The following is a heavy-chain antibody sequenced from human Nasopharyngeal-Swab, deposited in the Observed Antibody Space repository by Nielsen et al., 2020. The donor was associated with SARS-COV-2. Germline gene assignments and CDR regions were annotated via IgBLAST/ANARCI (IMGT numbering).Heavy chain of an antibody. D-gene: IGHD1-14*01. CDR1: GFSITTYG. V-gene: IGHV3-23*01. CDR3: TRGLTGHTVQGNPSPY. CDR2: ISYVGTGI. Sequence: GESLKISCAASGFSITTYGMTWVRQAPGKGLDWVSGISYVGTGIYYADSVWGRFTISRDNSKNTVYLQMNTLRADDTALYFCTRGLTGHTVQGNPSPYWGQGTLVTVSS. J-gene: IGHJ4*02.